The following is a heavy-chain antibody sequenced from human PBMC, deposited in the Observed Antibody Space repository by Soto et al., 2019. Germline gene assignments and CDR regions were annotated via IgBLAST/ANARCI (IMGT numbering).Heavy chain of an antibody. D-gene: IGHD3-10*01. CDR3: ARDGTMVRGVIPRGYYYGMDV. Sequence: GGSLRLSCAASGFTFDDYGMSWVRQAPGKGLEWVSGINWNGGSTGYADSVKGRFTISRDNAKNSLYLQMNSLRAEDTALYYCARDGTMVRGVIPRGYYYGMDVWGQGTTVTVSS. CDR1: GFTFDDYG. CDR2: INWNGGST. V-gene: IGHV3-20*04. J-gene: IGHJ6*02.